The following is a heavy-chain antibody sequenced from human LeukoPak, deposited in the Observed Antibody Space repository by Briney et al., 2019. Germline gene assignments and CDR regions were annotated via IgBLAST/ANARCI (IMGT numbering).Heavy chain of an antibody. V-gene: IGHV3-21*01. Sequence: GGSLRLSCAASGFTFSSYSMNWVRQAPGKGLEWVSSISSSSSYIYYADSVKGRFTISRDNAKNSLYLQMNSLRAEDTAVYYCARGPLPRSYCGGDCYSGFEYFQHWGQGTLVTVSS. D-gene: IGHD2-21*01. CDR2: ISSSSSYI. CDR3: ARGPLPRSYCGGDCYSGFEYFQH. J-gene: IGHJ1*01. CDR1: GFTFSSYS.